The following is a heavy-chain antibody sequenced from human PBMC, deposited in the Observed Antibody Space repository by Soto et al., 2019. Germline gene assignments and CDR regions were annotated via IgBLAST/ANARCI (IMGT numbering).Heavy chain of an antibody. CDR3: ARGASSEVWIFGVVIIPGIFDY. Sequence: ASVKVSCKASGYTFTGYYMHWVRQAPGQGLEWMGWINPNSGGTNYAQKFQGWVTMTRDTSISTAYMELSRLRSDDTAVYYCARGASSEVWIFGVVIIPGIFDYWRQGTLVTAPQ. D-gene: IGHD3-3*01. CDR2: INPNSGGT. J-gene: IGHJ4*02. CDR1: GYTFTGYY. V-gene: IGHV1-2*04.